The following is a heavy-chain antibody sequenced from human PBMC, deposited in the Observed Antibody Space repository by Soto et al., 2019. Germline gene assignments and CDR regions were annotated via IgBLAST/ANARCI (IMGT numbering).Heavy chain of an antibody. CDR2: ISSSGSTI. CDR1: GFTFIDYY. D-gene: IGHD2-15*01. Sequence: PGWSLRLACAASGFTFIDYYMSWIRQAPGKGLEWVSYISSSGSTIYYADSVKGRFTISRDNAKNSLYLQMNSLRAEDTAVYYCARDLVVVVAATHSYYYYGMDVWGQGTTVP. J-gene: IGHJ6*02. V-gene: IGHV3-11*01. CDR3: ARDLVVVVAATHSYYYYGMDV.